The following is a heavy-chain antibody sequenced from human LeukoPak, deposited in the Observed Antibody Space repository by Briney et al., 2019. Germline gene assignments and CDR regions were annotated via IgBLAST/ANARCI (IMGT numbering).Heavy chain of an antibody. J-gene: IGHJ4*02. CDR1: GLPIGDFA. V-gene: IGHV3-43*02. CDR3: ARESGKFDY. Sequence: GGPLRLSCVASGLPIGDFAMHWVRQAPGQGLEWVSLISGDSVSTFFTDSVKGRFSISRDNSKNSLFLEMSSLRTEDTAMYYCARESGKFDYWGQGTLVAVSS. CDR2: ISGDSVST.